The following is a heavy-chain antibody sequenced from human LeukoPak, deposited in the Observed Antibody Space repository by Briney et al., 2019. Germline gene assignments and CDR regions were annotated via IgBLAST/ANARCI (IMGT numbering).Heavy chain of an antibody. V-gene: IGHV1-18*04. D-gene: IGHD6-13*01. CDR3: AGDHVAAPGTHFDY. J-gene: IGHJ4*02. Sequence: ASVKVSCKASGYTFTSYGISWVRQAPGQGLEWMGWISAYNGNTNYAQKLQGRVTMTTDTSTGTAYMELRSLRSDDTAVYYCAGDHVAAPGTHFDYWGQGTLVTVSS. CDR1: GYTFTSYG. CDR2: ISAYNGNT.